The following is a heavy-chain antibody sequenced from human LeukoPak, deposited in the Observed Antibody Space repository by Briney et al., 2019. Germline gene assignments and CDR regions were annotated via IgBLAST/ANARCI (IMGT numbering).Heavy chain of an antibody. CDR1: GYTFTSYA. J-gene: IGHJ4*02. Sequence: GASVKVSCKASGYTFTSYAMHWVRQAPGQRLEWMGWINAGNGNTKYSQKFQGRVTITADESTSTAYMELSSLRSEDTAVYYCARGGGGDGSHFDYWGQGTLVTVSS. D-gene: IGHD2-21*02. CDR2: INAGNGNT. CDR3: ARGGGGDGSHFDY. V-gene: IGHV1-3*01.